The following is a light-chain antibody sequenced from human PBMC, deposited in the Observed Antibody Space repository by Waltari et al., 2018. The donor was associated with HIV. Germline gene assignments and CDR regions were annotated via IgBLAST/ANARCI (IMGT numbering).Light chain of an antibody. V-gene: IGLV2-14*03. CDR1: SSDVSGYNY. Sequence: QSALTQPASVSGSPGQSITISCTGTSSDVSGYNYVSWYQQHPGKAPKLMIYEVTTRPSGVSNRFSGSKSGNTASLTISGLQAEDEADYYCSSYTSSSTQVFGGGTKVTVL. CDR2: EVT. J-gene: IGLJ3*02. CDR3: SSYTSSSTQV.